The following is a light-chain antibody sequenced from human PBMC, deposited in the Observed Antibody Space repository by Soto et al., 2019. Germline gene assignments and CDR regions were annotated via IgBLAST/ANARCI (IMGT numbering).Light chain of an antibody. V-gene: IGKV3-20*01. CDR2: GAS. J-gene: IGKJ1*01. Sequence: EIVLTQSPGTLSLSPGERATLSCRASQGVSSSDLAWYQQKPGQAPRLLIYGASSRATGIPDRFTGSGSGTDFTLTIARVEPEDVGVYYCQHYGSSRTFGQGTKVEI. CDR1: QGVSSSD. CDR3: QHYGSSRT.